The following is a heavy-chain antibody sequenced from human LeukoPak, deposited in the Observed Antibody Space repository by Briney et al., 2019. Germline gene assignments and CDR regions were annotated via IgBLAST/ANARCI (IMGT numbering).Heavy chain of an antibody. CDR3: AKDRGDYFDY. V-gene: IGHV3-23*01. Sequence: GGSLRLSCAASGFTFSSYAMSWVRQAPGKGLEWVSAISGSGGSTYYADSVKGRFTISRDNSKNTLYLQMNSLRTEDTAVYCCAKDRGDYFDYWGQGTLVTVSS. CDR1: GFTFSSYA. CDR2: ISGSGGST. J-gene: IGHJ4*02.